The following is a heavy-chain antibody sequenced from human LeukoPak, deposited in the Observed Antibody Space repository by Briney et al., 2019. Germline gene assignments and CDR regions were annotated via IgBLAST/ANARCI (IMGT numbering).Heavy chain of an antibody. V-gene: IGHV4-59*01. J-gene: IGHJ4*02. CDR2: IYYSGST. CDR1: GGSTSSYY. D-gene: IGHD3-16*01. CDR3: AREGGHFDY. Sequence: SETLSLTCTVSGGSTSSYYWSWIRQPPGKGLEWIGYIYYSGSTNYNPSLKSRVTISVDTSKNQFSLKLSSVTAADTAVYYCAREGGHFDYWGQGTLVTVSS.